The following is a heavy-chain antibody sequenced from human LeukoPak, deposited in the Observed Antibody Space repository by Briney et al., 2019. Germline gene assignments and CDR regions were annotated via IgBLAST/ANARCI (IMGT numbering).Heavy chain of an antibody. V-gene: IGHV1-2*02. J-gene: IGHJ4*02. Sequence: ASVKVSCKASGYTFTGYYMHWVRQAPGQGLEWMGWINPNSGGTNYAQKFQGRVTMTRDTSISTAYMELSRLRSDDTAVYYCARSPRGMARGIFQHDYWGQGTLVTVSS. CDR1: GYTFTGYY. CDR2: INPNSGGT. D-gene: IGHD3-10*01. CDR3: ARSPRGMARGIFQHDY.